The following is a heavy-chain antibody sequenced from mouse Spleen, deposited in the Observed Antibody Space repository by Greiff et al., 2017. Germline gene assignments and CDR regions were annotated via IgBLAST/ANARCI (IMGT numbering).Heavy chain of an antibody. D-gene: IGHD2-2*01. Sequence: QVQLQQPGAELVKPGASVTMSCKASGYTFTSYWITWVKQRPGQGLEWIGDIYPGSGSTNYTEKFKSKATLTVDTSSSTAYMQLSSLTSEDSAVYYCARRGYLYAMDYWGQGTSVTVSS. V-gene: IGHV1-55*01. CDR2: IYPGSGST. CDR3: ARRGYLYAMDY. CDR1: GYTFTSYW. J-gene: IGHJ4*01.